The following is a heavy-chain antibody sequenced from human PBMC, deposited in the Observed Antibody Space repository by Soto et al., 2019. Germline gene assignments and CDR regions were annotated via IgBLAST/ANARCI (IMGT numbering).Heavy chain of an antibody. V-gene: IGHV3-23*01. CDR2: ISGSGGST. D-gene: IGHD2-15*01. J-gene: IGHJ4*02. CDR1: GFTFSTYA. CDR3: ASLPLAVAAHFSFDY. Sequence: EVQLLDSGGGLVQPGGSLRLSCAASGFTFSTYAMSWVRQAPGKGLEWVSSISGSGGSTFYADSVKGRFTISRDSYRNTLYLQMDSLRVDDTAVYYCASLPLAVAAHFSFDYWGQGTLVTVSS.